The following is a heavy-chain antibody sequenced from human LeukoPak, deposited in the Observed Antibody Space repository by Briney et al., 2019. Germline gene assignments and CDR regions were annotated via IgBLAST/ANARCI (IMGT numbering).Heavy chain of an antibody. CDR1: GYSFTSYW. J-gene: IGHJ3*02. Sequence: GESLKISCKGSGYSFTSYWIGWVRQMPGKGLEWMGIIYPGDSDTRYSPSFQGQVTISADKSISTAYLQWSSLKASDTAMYYCARHGVSGGSKAARRFDAFDIWGQGTMVTVSS. CDR3: ARHGVSGGSKAARRFDAFDI. CDR2: IYPGDSDT. V-gene: IGHV5-51*01. D-gene: IGHD6-6*01.